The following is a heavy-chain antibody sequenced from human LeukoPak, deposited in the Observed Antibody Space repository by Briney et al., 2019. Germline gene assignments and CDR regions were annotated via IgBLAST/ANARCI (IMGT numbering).Heavy chain of an antibody. Sequence: SETLSLTCAVYGGSFSGYYWSWIRQPPGKGLEWIGEINHSGSTNYNPSLKSRVTISVDTSKNQFSLKLSSVTAADAAVYYCARAGVVPAARGDYWGQGTLVTVPS. J-gene: IGHJ4*02. CDR1: GGSFSGYY. D-gene: IGHD2-2*01. CDR2: INHSGST. CDR3: ARAGVVPAARGDY. V-gene: IGHV4-34*01.